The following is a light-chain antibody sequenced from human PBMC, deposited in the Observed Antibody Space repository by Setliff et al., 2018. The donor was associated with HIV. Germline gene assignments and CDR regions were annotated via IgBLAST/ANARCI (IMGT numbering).Light chain of an antibody. V-gene: IGLV2-14*03. Sequence: SVLTQPASVSGSLGQSITMSCTGTSRDVGGHNYVSWYQQHPGKAPKLMIYDVSNRPSGVSNRFSGSKSGSTASLTISGLQAEDEADYYCSSFTSSNIYVFGTGTKVTVL. J-gene: IGLJ1*01. CDR2: DVS. CDR3: SSFTSSNIYV. CDR1: SRDVGGHNY.